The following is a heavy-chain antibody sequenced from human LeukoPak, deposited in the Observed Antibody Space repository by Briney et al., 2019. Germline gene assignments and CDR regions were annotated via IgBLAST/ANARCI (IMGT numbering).Heavy chain of an antibody. CDR3: AELGITMIGGV. CDR1: GFTFSNAC. V-gene: IGHV3-15*01. D-gene: IGHD3-10*02. J-gene: IGHJ6*04. Sequence: GGSLTLSCPPSGFTFSNACMSWVNQAPGKGLEWVGRIKSKTDGGTTDYAAPVKGRFTISRDNAKNSLYLQMNSLRAEDTAVYYCAELGITMIGGVWGKGTTVTISS. CDR2: IKSKTDGGTT.